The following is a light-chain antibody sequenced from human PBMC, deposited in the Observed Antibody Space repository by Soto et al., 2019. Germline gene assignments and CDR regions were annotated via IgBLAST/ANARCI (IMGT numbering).Light chain of an antibody. Sequence: DIQMTQSPSSLSASVGDRVTITCRASQGISNYLAWYQQQPGKVPKLLIYVASTLQSGVPSRFSGSGSGTDFTLTISSLQPEDVATFYCQKYNSAPWTFGQGTKVEIK. V-gene: IGKV1-27*01. CDR1: QGISNY. J-gene: IGKJ1*01. CDR3: QKYNSAPWT. CDR2: VAS.